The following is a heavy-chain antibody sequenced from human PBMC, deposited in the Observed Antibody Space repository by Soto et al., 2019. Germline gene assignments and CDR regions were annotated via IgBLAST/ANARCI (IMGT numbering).Heavy chain of an antibody. CDR2: ISGSGGST. V-gene: IGHV3-23*01. CDR1: GFTFSSYA. J-gene: IGHJ6*02. CDR3: AKDPFSAWNYYGMDV. Sequence: GGSLRLSCAASGFTFSSYAMSWVRQAPGKGLEWVSAISGSGGSTYYADSVKGRFTISRDKSKNTLYLQMNSLRAEDTAVYYCAKDPFSAWNYYGMDVWGQGTTVTISS. D-gene: IGHD6-19*01.